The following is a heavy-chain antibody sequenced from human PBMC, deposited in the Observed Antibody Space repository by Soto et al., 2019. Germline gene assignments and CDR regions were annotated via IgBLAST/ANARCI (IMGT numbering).Heavy chain of an antibody. CDR3: ARHVAVVRAFDI. Sequence: GASVKVSCKASGGTFSSYAISWVRQMPGKGLEWMGIIYPGDSDTRYSPSFQGQVTISADKSISTAYLQWSSLKASDTAMYYCARHVAVVRAFDIWGQGTMVT. D-gene: IGHD2-21*01. J-gene: IGHJ3*02. CDR1: GGTFSSYA. CDR2: IYPGDSDT. V-gene: IGHV5-51*01.